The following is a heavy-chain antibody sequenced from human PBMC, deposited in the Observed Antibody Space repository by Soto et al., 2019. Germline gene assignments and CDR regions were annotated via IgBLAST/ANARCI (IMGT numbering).Heavy chain of an antibody. Sequence: QVQLVESGGGVVQPGRSLRLSCAASGFTLSSYGMHWVRQAPGKGLEWVAVISYDGSNKYYADSVKDRFTISRDNSKNTLYLQLNSLRAEDPAVYYCANIPYSWNGADAFDIWGQGTLVTVSS. CDR2: ISYDGSNK. CDR3: ANIPYSWNGADAFDI. V-gene: IGHV3-30*18. CDR1: GFTLSSYG. J-gene: IGHJ3*02. D-gene: IGHD1-1*01.